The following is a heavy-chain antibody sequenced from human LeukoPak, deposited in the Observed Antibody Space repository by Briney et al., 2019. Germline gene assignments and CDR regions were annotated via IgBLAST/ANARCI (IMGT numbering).Heavy chain of an antibody. CDR2: IWYDGSNK. J-gene: IGHJ4*02. D-gene: IGHD2-2*03. CDR3: ARESGYCSSTSCYFDY. V-gene: IGHV3-33*01. CDR1: GFTFNSYG. Sequence: GGSLRLSCAASGFTFNSYGMHWVRQAPGKGLEWVAVIWYDGSNKYYADSVKGRFTISRDNSKNTLYLQMNSLRAEDTAVYYCARESGYCSSTSCYFDYWGQGTLVTVSS.